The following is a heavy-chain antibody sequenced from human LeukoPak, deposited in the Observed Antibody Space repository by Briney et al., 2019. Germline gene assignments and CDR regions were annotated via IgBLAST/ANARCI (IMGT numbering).Heavy chain of an antibody. D-gene: IGHD4/OR15-4a*01. CDR2: IYSDNT. Sequence: GGSLRLSCTVPGFTVSSNSMSWVRQAPGKGLEWVSFIYSDNTHYSDSVKGRFTISRDNSKNTLYLQMNSRRAEDTAVYYCARRAGAYSHPYDYWGQGTLVTVSS. J-gene: IGHJ4*02. CDR3: ARRAGAYSHPYDY. V-gene: IGHV3-53*01. CDR1: GFTVSSNS.